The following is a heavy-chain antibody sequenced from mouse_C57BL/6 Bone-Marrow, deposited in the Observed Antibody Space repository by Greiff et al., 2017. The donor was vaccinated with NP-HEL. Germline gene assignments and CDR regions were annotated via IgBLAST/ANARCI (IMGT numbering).Heavy chain of an antibody. V-gene: IGHV1-69*01. CDR3: ERGEGSFDY. Sequence: QVQLKQPGAELVMPGASVKLSCKASGYTFTSYWMHWVKQRPGQGLEWIGEIDPSDSYTNYNQKFKGKSTLTVDKSSSTAYMQLSSLTSEDSAVYYCERGEGSFDYWGKGTTLTVSS. J-gene: IGHJ2*01. CDR2: IDPSDSYT. CDR1: GYTFTSYW.